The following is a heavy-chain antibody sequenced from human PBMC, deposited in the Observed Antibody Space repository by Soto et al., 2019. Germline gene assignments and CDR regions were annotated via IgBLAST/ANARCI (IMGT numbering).Heavy chain of an antibody. D-gene: IGHD3-16*01. CDR3: ARFGADYYYYMDV. CDR2: ISAYNGNT. V-gene: IGHV1-18*01. CDR1: GGTVRSDA. Sequence: DLVKVCGKECGGTVRSDASSGVRQAPGQGLEWMGWISAYNGNTNYAQKLQGRVTMTTDTSTSTAYMELRSLRSDDTAVYYCARFGADYYYYMDVWGKGTTVTVSS. J-gene: IGHJ6*03.